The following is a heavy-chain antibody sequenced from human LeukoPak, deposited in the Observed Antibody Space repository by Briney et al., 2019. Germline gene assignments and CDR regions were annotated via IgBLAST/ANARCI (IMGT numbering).Heavy chain of an antibody. CDR3: ARGSSPYSSHFDY. D-gene: IGHD6-19*01. CDR2: ISYDGSNK. V-gene: IGHV3-30*04. J-gene: IGHJ4*02. CDR1: GFTFSSYA. Sequence: PGGSLRLSCAASGFTFSSYAMHWVRQAPGKGLEWVAVISYDGSNKYYADSVKGRFTISRDNSKNTLYLQMNSLRAEDTAVYYCARGSSPYSSHFDYWGQGTLVTVSS.